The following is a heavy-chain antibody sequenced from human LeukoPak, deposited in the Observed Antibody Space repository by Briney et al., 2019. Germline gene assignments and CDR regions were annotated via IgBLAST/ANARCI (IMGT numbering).Heavy chain of an antibody. CDR3: GRDPKLGIRGYTYGYIDS. V-gene: IGHV7-4-1*02. Sequence: ASVKVSCKTSGYTFTNYAISWVRQAPGQGLEWMGWINTNTGNPTYAQGFAGRYVFSLDTSVSTAYLQISGLKADDTAVYYCGRDPKLGIRGYTYGYIDSWGQGTLVIVSS. J-gene: IGHJ4*02. D-gene: IGHD5-18*01. CDR1: GYTFTNYA. CDR2: INTNTGNP.